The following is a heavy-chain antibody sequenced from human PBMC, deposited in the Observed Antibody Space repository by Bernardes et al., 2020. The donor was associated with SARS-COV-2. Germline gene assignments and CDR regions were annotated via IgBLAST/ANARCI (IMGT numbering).Heavy chain of an antibody. D-gene: IGHD2-15*01. V-gene: IGHV3-72*01. CDR2: IRNKAKSYTT. CDR3: VKADHYCSGGSCYNKWLDP. CDR1: GFSFSDHY. Sequence: WGSLRLSFAASGFSFSDHYMDWVRQAPGQGLEWVGRIRNKAKSYTTEYAASVKGRFTISRDDSKNSLYLQMNSLKTEDTAVYYCVKADHYCSGGSCYNKWLDPWGQGTLVTVSS. J-gene: IGHJ5*02.